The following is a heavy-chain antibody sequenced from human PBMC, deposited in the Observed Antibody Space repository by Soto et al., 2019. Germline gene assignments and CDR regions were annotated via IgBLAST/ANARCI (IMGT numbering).Heavy chain of an antibody. CDR3: ARVGYGSGSYHFDY. Sequence: EVQLVESGGGLVQPGGSPRLSCAASGFTFSNCWMHWVRQAPGKGLVWVSRINSDESITSYADSVKGRFTISRDNAKNTLYLQMNSLRDEDTAVYYCARVGYGSGSYHFDYWGQGTLVTVSS. J-gene: IGHJ4*02. V-gene: IGHV3-74*01. CDR1: GFTFSNCW. CDR2: INSDESIT. D-gene: IGHD3-10*01.